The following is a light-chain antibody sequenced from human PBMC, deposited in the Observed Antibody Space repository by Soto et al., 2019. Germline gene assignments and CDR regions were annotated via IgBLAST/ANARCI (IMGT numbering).Light chain of an antibody. V-gene: IGKV1-33*01. CDR3: QQYDNLPPFT. Sequence: DIQMTQSPSSLSASVGDRVTITCQASQDISNYLNGYQQKPGKAPKLLIYDASNLETGVPSRFSGSGSGTDFTFTISSLQPEDIATYYCQQYDNLPPFTFGHGTKVDIK. CDR1: QDISNY. CDR2: DAS. J-gene: IGKJ3*01.